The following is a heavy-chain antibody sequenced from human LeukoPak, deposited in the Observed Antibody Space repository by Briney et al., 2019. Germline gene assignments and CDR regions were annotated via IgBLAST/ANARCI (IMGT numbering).Heavy chain of an antibody. CDR2: ISGSGGST. J-gene: IGHJ4*02. D-gene: IGHD3-9*01. CDR1: GFTFSSYG. CDR3: ASYDILTGFDY. Sequence: GGSLRLSCAASGFTFSSYGMSWVRQAPGKGLEWVSAISGSGGSTYYADSVKGRFTISRDNSKNTLYLQMNSLRAEDTAVYYCASYDILTGFDYWGQGTLVTVSS. V-gene: IGHV3-23*01.